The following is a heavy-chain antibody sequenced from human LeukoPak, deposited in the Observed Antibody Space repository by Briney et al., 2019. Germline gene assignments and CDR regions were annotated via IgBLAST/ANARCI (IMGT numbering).Heavy chain of an antibody. CDR3: ARDDAYYYYYYMDV. CDR1: GFTFSSYW. V-gene: IGHV3-7*01. CDR2: IKQDGSEK. J-gene: IGHJ6*03. Sequence: PGGSLRLSCAASGFTFSSYWMSWVRQAPGKGLEWVANIKQDGSEKYYVDSVKGRFTISRDNAKNSLYLQMNSLRAEDTAVYYCARDDAYYYYYYMDVWGKGTTVTVSS.